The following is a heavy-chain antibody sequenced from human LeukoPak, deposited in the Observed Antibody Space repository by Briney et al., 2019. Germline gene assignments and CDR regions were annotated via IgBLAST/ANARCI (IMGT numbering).Heavy chain of an antibody. V-gene: IGHV1-8*03. D-gene: IGHD3-22*01. CDR3: ARNPYYYDSSGYYYVDAFDI. J-gene: IGHJ3*02. CDR2: MDPNSGNT. Sequence: ASVKVSCKASGYTFTSYDINWVRQATGQGLEWMGWMDPNSGNTGYAQKFQGRVTITRNTSISTAYMELSSLRSEDTAVYYCARNPYYYDSSGYYYVDAFDIWGQGTMVTVSS. CDR1: GYTFTSYD.